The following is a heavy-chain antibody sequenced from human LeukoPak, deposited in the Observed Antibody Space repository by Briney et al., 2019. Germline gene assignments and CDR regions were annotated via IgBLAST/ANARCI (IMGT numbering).Heavy chain of an antibody. D-gene: IGHD3-22*01. V-gene: IGHV3-33*01. CDR1: GFTLSGYG. Sequence: GGSLRLSCVASGFTLSGYGMHWVRQAPGKGLEWVALIWSDGSNENYIDSVKGRFTISRDNAKNSLYLEMNSLRAEDTAVYYCLRENHDSGWSFDYWGQGTLVTVSS. CDR2: IWSDGSNE. J-gene: IGHJ4*02. CDR3: LRENHDSGWSFDY.